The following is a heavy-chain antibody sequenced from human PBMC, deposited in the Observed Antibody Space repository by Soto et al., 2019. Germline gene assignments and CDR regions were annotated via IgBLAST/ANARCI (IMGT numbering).Heavy chain of an antibody. CDR2: INPKNGGI. Sequence: ASVKVSCKSSGYTFTDFYIHWVRQVPGQGLEWVGWINPKNGGINYAQKFQGRVTMTRDKSVNTSYMDLNRLNFDDSAIYYCVRGQSVLYLDLWGRGTQVTVSS. D-gene: IGHD1-20*01. J-gene: IGHJ1*01. CDR1: GYTFTDFY. CDR3: VRGQSVLYLDL. V-gene: IGHV1-2*02.